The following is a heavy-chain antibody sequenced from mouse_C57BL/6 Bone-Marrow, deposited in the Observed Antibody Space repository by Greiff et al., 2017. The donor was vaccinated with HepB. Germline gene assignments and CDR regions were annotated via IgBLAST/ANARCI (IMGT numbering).Heavy chain of an antibody. D-gene: IGHD1-1*02. CDR2: IDSETGGT. Sequence: QVQLQQSGAELVRPGASVTLSCKASGYTFTDYEMHWVKQTPVPGLEWIGAIDSETGGTAYNQKFKGKAILTADKSSSTTYMELRSLTSEDSAVYYCTRRAFYYYGGYCWGQGTSVTVSS. CDR3: TRRAFYYYGGYC. V-gene: IGHV1-15*01. J-gene: IGHJ4*01. CDR1: GYTFTDYE.